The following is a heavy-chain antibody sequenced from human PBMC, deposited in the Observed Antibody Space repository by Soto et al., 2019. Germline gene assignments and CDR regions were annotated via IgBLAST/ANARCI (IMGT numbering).Heavy chain of an antibody. CDR2: IKQDGSEQ. CDR3: AREAV. CDR1: GFTFSGYW. J-gene: IGHJ6*02. V-gene: IGHV3-7*05. Sequence: EVQLVESGGGLVQPGGSLRLSCAASGFTFSGYWMSWVRQAPGKGLEWVANIKQDGSEQFYVDSVKGRFTISRDNAKNTLYLQMNSLRAEDTAVYYCAREAVWGQGTTVTVSS.